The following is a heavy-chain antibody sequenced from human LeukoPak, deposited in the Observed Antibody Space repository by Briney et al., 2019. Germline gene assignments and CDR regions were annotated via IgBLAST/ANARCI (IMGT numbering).Heavy chain of an antibody. J-gene: IGHJ4*02. CDR2: SNSDGSST. D-gene: IGHD3-10*01. CDR3: AKDRASGSYIRECDY. V-gene: IGHV3-74*01. Sequence: GGSLRLSCAASGFTFSSYWMHWVRQAPGKGLVWVSRSNSDGSSTNYADSVKGRFTLSRDNSKDTLYLQMNSLRAEDTAVYYCAKDRASGSYIRECDYWGQGTLVTVSS. CDR1: GFTFSSYW.